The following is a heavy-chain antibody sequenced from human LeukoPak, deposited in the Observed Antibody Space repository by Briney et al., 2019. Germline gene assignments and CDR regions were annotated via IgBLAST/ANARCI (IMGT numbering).Heavy chain of an antibody. J-gene: IGHJ5*02. V-gene: IGHV3-49*03. D-gene: IGHD2-2*01. CDR2: IRSKAYGGTT. CDR1: GFTFGDYA. Sequence: PGRSLRLPCTASGFTFGDYAMSWFRQAPGKGLEWVGFIRSKAYGGTTEYAASVKGRFTISRDDSKSIAYLQMNSLKTEDTAVYYCTRQVVPAAIGWFDPWGQGTLVTVSS. CDR3: TRQVVPAAIGWFDP.